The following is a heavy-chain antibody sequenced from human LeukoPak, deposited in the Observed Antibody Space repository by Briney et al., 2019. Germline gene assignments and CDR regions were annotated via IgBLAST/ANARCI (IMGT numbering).Heavy chain of an antibody. CDR3: ARGNMITFGGVIVMDWFDP. CDR2: IYYSGST. Sequence: PSETRSLTCTVSGGSISSYYWSWIRQPPGKGLDWIGYIYYSGSTNYNPSLKSRVTISVDTSKNQFSLKLSSVTAADTAVYYCARGNMITFGGVIVMDWFDPWGQGTLVTVSS. V-gene: IGHV4-59*01. CDR1: GGSISSYY. D-gene: IGHD3-16*02. J-gene: IGHJ5*02.